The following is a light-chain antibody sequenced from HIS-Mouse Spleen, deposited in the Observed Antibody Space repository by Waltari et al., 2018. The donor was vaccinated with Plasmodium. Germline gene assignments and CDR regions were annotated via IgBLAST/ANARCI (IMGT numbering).Light chain of an antibody. CDR1: SSDVGGYNY. J-gene: IGLJ3*02. CDR3: CSYAGSYTWV. V-gene: IGLV2-11*01. CDR2: DVS. Sequence: QSALTQPRSVSGSPGQSVTIPCTGTSSDVGGYNYVSWYHHHPGKAPKLRIYDVSKRPSGVPDRFSGSKSGNTASLTISGLQAEDEADYCCCSYAGSYTWVFGGGTKLTVL.